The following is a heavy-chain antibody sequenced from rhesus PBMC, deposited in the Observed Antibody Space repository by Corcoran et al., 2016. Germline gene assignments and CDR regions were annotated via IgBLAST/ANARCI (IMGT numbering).Heavy chain of an antibody. V-gene: IGHV4-169*02. CDR3: AGDAKDSGSYYTLGGLDS. Sequence: QLQLQESGPGLVKPSETLSVTCAVSGGSISSSYWSWIRQAPGKGLEWIGYIYGSGSSTNHNPSPKRRVTLSVDTSKTQLSLKLSSVTTADTAVYYCAGDAKDSGSYYTLGGLDSWGQGVVVTVSS. D-gene: IGHD3-16*01. CDR2: IYGSGSST. CDR1: GGSISSSY. J-gene: IGHJ6*01.